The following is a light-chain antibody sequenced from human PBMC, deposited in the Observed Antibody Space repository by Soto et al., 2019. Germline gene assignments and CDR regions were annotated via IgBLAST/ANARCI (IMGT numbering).Light chain of an antibody. Sequence: QSALTQPASVSGSPGQSITISCTGTSSDVGGYNYVSWYQQHPGKAPKLMIYEVSNRPSGVSNRFSGSKSGNTASLTISGIQAEDQADYSCSSYTSSSTVVVGGGTQRTAL. CDR3: SSYTSSSTVV. V-gene: IGLV2-14*01. CDR2: EVS. J-gene: IGLJ2*01. CDR1: SSDVGGYNY.